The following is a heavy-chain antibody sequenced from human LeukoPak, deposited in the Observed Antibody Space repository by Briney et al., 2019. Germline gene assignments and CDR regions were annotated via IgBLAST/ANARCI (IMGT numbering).Heavy chain of an antibody. CDR2: IYPGDSDT. J-gene: IGHJ4*02. CDR1: GYSFTSYW. D-gene: IGHD6-13*01. Sequence: GESLKVSCKGSGYSFTSYWIGWVRQMPGKGLEWMGIIYPGDSDTRYSPSFQGQVTISADKSISTAYLQWSSPKASDTAMYYCARQEGIAAAPFDYWGQGTLVTVSS. V-gene: IGHV5-51*01. CDR3: ARQEGIAAAPFDY.